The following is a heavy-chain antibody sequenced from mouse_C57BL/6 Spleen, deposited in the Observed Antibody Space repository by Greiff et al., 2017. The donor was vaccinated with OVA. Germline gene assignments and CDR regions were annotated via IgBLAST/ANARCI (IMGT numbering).Heavy chain of an antibody. J-gene: IGHJ2*01. CDR2: IHPNSGST. V-gene: IGHV1-64*01. CDR1: GYTFTSYW. CDR3: AREGSNFYFDY. D-gene: IGHD2-5*01. Sequence: QVQLQQPGAELVKPGASVKLSCKASGYTFTSYWMHWVKQRPGQGLEWIGMIHPNSGSTNYNEKFKSKATLTVDKSSSTAYMQLSSLTSEDSAVYYCAREGSNFYFDYWGQGTTLTVSS.